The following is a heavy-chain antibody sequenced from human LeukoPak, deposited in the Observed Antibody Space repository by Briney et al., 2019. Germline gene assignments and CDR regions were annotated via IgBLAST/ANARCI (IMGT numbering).Heavy chain of an antibody. V-gene: IGHV3-30-3*01. CDR2: ISYDGSNK. D-gene: IGHD2-15*01. Sequence: GGSLRLSCAASGFTFSSYAMHWVRQAPGKGLEWVAVISYDGSNKYYADSVKGRFTISRDNPKNTLYLQMNSLRAEDTAVYYCARGRPHGSDYWGQGTLVTVSS. J-gene: IGHJ4*02. CDR3: ARGRPHGSDY. CDR1: GFTFSSYA.